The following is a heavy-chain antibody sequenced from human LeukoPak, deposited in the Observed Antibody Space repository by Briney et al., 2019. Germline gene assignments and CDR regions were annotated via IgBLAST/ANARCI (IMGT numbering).Heavy chain of an antibody. CDR3: ARAPDVGVAAARKQGLYYGMDV. CDR2: MSYDGSNK. CDR1: GFTFSIYA. V-gene: IGHV3-30-3*01. Sequence: PGRSLRLSCAASGFTFSIYAMHWLRQAPGKGLEWAAVMSYDGSNKYYADSVKGRFTIYRDNSQNTLYLQMNSLRVEDTAVYYCARAPDVGVAAARKQGLYYGMDVWGQGTTVTVSS. J-gene: IGHJ6*02. D-gene: IGHD6-13*01.